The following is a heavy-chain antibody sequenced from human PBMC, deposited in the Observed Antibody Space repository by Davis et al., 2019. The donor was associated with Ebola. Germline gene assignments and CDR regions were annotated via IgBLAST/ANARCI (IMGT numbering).Heavy chain of an antibody. Sequence: MPSETLSLTCAVYGGSFSSYYWSWIRQPPGKGLEWIGYIYYSGSTNYNPSLKSRVTISVDTSKNQFSLKLSSVTAADTAVYYCARDLAWFGELLYSWVFDYWGQGTLVTVSS. CDR1: GGSFSSYY. CDR2: IYYSGST. V-gene: IGHV4-59*01. J-gene: IGHJ4*02. D-gene: IGHD3-10*01. CDR3: ARDLAWFGELLYSWVFDY.